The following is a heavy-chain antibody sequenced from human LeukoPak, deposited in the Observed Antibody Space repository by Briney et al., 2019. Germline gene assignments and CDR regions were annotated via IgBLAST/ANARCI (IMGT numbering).Heavy chain of an antibody. CDR1: GYTFTSYG. D-gene: IGHD2-2*01. V-gene: IGHV1-18*04. Sequence: ASVTVSCKASGYTFTSYGISWVRQAPGQGLEWMGWISAYNGNTNYAQKLQGRVTMTTDTSTSTAYMELRSLRSDDTAVYYCARDSKEYCSSTSCYGYNWFDPWGQGTLVTVSS. CDR3: ARDSKEYCSSTSCYGYNWFDP. J-gene: IGHJ5*02. CDR2: ISAYNGNT.